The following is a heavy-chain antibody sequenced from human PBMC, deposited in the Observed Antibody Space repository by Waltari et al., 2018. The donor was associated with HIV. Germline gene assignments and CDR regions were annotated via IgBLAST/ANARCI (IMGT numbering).Heavy chain of an antibody. V-gene: IGHV4-4*02. CDR3: ARSLHSRVRTKDYYYMDV. Sequence: QVQLQESGPGLVEPSGTLSLTCAVSGGSIISSTWWSWVCKPPGTGLEWIGEVFHSGSTNSYPSLKSRLTISADTSKNHFSLRLSSVTAADTAVYYCARSLHSRVRTKDYYYMDVWGKGTTVTVSS. CDR2: VFHSGST. J-gene: IGHJ6*03. CDR1: GGSIISSTW. D-gene: IGHD1-1*01.